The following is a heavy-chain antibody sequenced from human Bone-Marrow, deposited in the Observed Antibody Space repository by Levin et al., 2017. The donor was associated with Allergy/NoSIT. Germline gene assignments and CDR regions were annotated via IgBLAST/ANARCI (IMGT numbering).Heavy chain of an antibody. Sequence: PGGSLRLSCAASGFTVSSSYMSWVRQAPGKGLEWVSVIYSGGTTYYADSVKGRLTISRDNSKNTLYLQMNSLRVEDTAVYHCAREGPDDFYFNYWGQGTQVTVSS. J-gene: IGHJ4*02. CDR2: IYSGGTT. CDR1: GFTVSSSY. V-gene: IGHV3-66*02. D-gene: IGHD3-3*01. CDR3: AREGPDDFYFNY.